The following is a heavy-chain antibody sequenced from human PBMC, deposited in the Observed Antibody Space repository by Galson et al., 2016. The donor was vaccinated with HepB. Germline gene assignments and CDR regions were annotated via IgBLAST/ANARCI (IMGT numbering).Heavy chain of an antibody. CDR2: IYPGDSDT. D-gene: IGHD5-18*01. CDR3: ARPSRGYNYGHALDY. J-gene: IGHJ4*02. V-gene: IGHV5-51*01. Sequence: QSGAEVKKPGESLTISCKVSGYTFTTYWIGWVRQLPGKGLEWMGIIYPGDSDTRYSPSFQGQVSISVDKSISTAYLQWSSLKASDTAMYYCARPSRGYNYGHALDYWGQGTLVTVSS. CDR1: GYTFTTYW.